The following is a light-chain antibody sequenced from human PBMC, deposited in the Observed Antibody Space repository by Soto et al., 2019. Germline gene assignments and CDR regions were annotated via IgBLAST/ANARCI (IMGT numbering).Light chain of an antibody. V-gene: IGKV3-15*01. CDR2: GAS. CDR3: QQYNSWPLT. J-gene: IGKJ3*01. Sequence: EIVLTQSPDTLSVSPGGRSTLPCRASQSISRTLAWYQQKSGQPPRVIIYGASTRATGFPARFSGSGYGTEFNLTISSLQSEDFAVYYCQQYNSWPLTFGPGTKVDIK. CDR1: QSISRT.